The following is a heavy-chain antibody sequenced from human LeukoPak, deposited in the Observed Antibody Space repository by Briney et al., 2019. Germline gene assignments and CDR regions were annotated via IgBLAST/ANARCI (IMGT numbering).Heavy chain of an antibody. J-gene: IGHJ4*02. CDR3: ARERYYYDSSGYSYYFDY. D-gene: IGHD3-22*01. V-gene: IGHV4-59*01. Sequence: SGTLSLTFTVSGDSISGYYWSWLRQPPGKGLERIGYIYYSGSTNYNPSLKSRVTISVDTSKNQFSLKLSSVTAADTAVYYCARERYYYDSSGYSYYFDYWGQGTLVTVSS. CDR2: IYYSGST. CDR1: GDSISGYY.